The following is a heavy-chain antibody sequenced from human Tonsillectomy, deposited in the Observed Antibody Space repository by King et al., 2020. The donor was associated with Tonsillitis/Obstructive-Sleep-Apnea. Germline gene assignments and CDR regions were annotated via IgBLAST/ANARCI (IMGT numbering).Heavy chain of an antibody. CDR3: ARLPGGGSGWERLEYYYYGMDV. CDR2: IYYSGST. CDR1: GGSISSYY. Sequence: VQLQESGPGLVKPSETLSLTCTVSGGSISSYYWSWIRQPPGKGLEWIGYIYYSGSTNYNPSLKSRVTISVDTSKNQFSLKLSSVTAADTAVYYCARLPGGGSGWERLEYYYYGMDVWGQGTTVTVSS. D-gene: IGHD6-19*01. V-gene: IGHV4-59*08. J-gene: IGHJ6*02.